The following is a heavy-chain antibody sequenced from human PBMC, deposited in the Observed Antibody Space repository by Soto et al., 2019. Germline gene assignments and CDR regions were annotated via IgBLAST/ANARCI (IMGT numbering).Heavy chain of an antibody. J-gene: IGHJ5*02. D-gene: IGHD2-21*02. CDR2: IYYSGST. V-gene: IGHV4-30-4*01. CDR3: ARAMVVTQNWFDP. CDR1: GGSISSGDYY. Sequence: QVQLQESGPGLVKPSQTLSLTCTVSGGSISSGDYYWSWIRQPPGKGLEWIGYIYYSGSTYYNPSLLSRVTISVDTSKNQFYLMLSSVTAADTAVYYCARAMVVTQNWFDPWGQGTLVTVSS.